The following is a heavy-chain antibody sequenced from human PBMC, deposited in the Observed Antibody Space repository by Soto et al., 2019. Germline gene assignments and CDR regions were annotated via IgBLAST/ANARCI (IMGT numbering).Heavy chain of an antibody. V-gene: IGHV6-1*01. Sequence: SQTLSLTCAISGDSVSSNSAAWNWVRQSPSRGLERLGRTYYRSKWYNDYAVSVKSRITINPDTSKNQFSLQLNSVTPEDTAVYYCARSPLWATIVRLDAFDIWGQGTMVPVSS. CDR3: ARSPLWATIVRLDAFDI. D-gene: IGHD5-12*01. CDR2: TYYRSKWYN. CDR1: GDSVSSNSAA. J-gene: IGHJ3*02.